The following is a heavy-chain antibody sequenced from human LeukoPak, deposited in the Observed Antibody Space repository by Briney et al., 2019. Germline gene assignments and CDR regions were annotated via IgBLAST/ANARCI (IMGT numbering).Heavy chain of an antibody. V-gene: IGHV3-48*02. CDR3: ATKGRGYSGYDFSFDS. D-gene: IGHD5-12*01. CDR2: ISSRSSDI. CDR1: GFTFSTYS. J-gene: IGHJ4*02. Sequence: PGGSLRLSCAASGFTFSTYSMNWVRQAPGKGLEWVSYISSRSSDIYYADSVKGRFTISRDNAENSLYLQMNSLRDEDTAVYYCATKGRGYSGYDFSFDSWGQGTLVAVSS.